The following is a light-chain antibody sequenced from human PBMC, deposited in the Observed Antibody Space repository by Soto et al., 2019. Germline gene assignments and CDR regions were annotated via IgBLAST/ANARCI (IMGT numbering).Light chain of an antibody. CDR3: QQYNSYSPLT. Sequence: DIQMTQSPSTLPASVGDRVTITCRANQSISTWLAWYQQKPGKAPNLLIYKASRLETGFPSRFSGSGSGTEFSLTINFLQPDDFATYFCQQYNSYSPLTFGGGTKVEIK. J-gene: IGKJ4*01. V-gene: IGKV1-5*03. CDR1: QSISTW. CDR2: KAS.